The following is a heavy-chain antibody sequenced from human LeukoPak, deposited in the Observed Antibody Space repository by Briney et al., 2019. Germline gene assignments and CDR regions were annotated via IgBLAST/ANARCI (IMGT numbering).Heavy chain of an antibody. CDR1: GYTFTGYY. CDR3: ARDLDMTTVTGAFDI. Sequence: AASVKVSCKASGYTFTGYYIHWVRQAPGQGLEWMGWINPNSGGTNYAQRFQGRVTMTRDTSISTAYMELSRLRSDDTAVYYCARDLDMTTVTGAFDIWGQGTMVTVSS. D-gene: IGHD4-17*01. V-gene: IGHV1-2*02. CDR2: INPNSGGT. J-gene: IGHJ3*02.